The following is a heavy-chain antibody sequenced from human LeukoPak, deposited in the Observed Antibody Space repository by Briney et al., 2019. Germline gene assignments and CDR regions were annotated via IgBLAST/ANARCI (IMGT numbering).Heavy chain of an antibody. CDR3: ARDDALGDNALDI. D-gene: IGHD3-16*01. CDR1: GFTFSSYG. CDR2: ILNDGSQE. Sequence: GGSLRLSCAASGFTFSSYGMHWVRQAPGKGREWVAVILNDGSQEKYADSVKGRFTISRDNSKNTLFLQMNSLRAEDTAVYYCARDDALGDNALDIWGQGTMVTVSS. V-gene: IGHV3-33*01. J-gene: IGHJ3*02.